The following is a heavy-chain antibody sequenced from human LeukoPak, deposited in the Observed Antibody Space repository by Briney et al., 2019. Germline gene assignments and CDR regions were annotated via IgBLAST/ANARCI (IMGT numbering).Heavy chain of an antibody. CDR1: GGSISSYY. J-gene: IGHJ4*02. D-gene: IGHD4-23*01. CDR3: ARAITTVVTRRPEGLDY. Sequence: SETLSLTCTVSGGSISSYYWSWIRQSPGKGPEWIGYIYYSGSTNYNPPLKSRVTMSVDTSKNQFSLKLSSVTAADTAVYYCARAITTVVTRRPEGLDYWGQGTLVTVSS. V-gene: IGHV4-59*01. CDR2: IYYSGST.